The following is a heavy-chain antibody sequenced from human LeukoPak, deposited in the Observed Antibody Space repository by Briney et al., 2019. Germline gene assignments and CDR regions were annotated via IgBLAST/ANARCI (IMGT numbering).Heavy chain of an antibody. Sequence: GGSLRLSCAASGFNVGTYAMSWVRQAPGRGLEWVSCINTGETTFYADSVKGRFTISRDNSNLYLHMTSLRDEDTALYYCAKGSFDVWGQGAVVIVSS. CDR2: INTGETT. CDR3: AKGSFDV. CDR1: GFNVGTYA. V-gene: IGHV3-23*01. J-gene: IGHJ3*01.